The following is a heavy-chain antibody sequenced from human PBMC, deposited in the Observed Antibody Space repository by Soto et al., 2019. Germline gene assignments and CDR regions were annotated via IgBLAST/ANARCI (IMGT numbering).Heavy chain of an antibody. Sequence: GGSLRLSCAGSGFTFSRFAMSWVRQFPGKGLEWVSAISGSGQTTYYADSVKGRFTVSRDNSNNTLYLQMNSLTAEDTAVYYCAKDQRLPAIFGVVTLTWGVGVLVTVSS. D-gene: IGHD3-3*01. CDR2: ISGSGQTT. V-gene: IGHV3-23*01. CDR3: AKDQRLPAIFGVVTLT. J-gene: IGHJ5*02. CDR1: GFTFSRFA.